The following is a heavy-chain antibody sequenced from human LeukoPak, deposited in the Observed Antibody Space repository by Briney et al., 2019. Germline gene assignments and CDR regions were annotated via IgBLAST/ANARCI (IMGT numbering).Heavy chain of an antibody. CDR1: GYSISSGYY. V-gene: IGHV4-38-2*02. Sequence: SETLSLTCTVSGYSISSGYYWGWIRQPPGKGLEWIGSIYHSGSTYYNPSLKSRVTISVDTSKNQFSLKLSSVTAADTAVYYCARSTGSLDPWWFDPWGQGTLVAVSS. J-gene: IGHJ5*02. CDR2: IYHSGST. D-gene: IGHD1-14*01. CDR3: ARSTGSLDPWWFDP.